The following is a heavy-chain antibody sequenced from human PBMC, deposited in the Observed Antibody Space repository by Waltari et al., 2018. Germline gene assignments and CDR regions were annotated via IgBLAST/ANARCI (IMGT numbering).Heavy chain of an antibody. D-gene: IGHD6-19*01. J-gene: IGHJ4*02. V-gene: IGHV4-39*01. CDR3: VRPGSSVGWYYFDY. CDR1: GDSISGSNYY. Sequence: QLQLQESGPGLVKPSETLSLTCTVSGDSISGSNYYWGWIRQHPGQGLEWIGSISYSGTTDCNPALKSRVTMSVDTSKNQFSLNLSSVTAADTAVFYCVRPGSSVGWYYFDYWGQGTLVTVSS. CDR2: ISYSGTT.